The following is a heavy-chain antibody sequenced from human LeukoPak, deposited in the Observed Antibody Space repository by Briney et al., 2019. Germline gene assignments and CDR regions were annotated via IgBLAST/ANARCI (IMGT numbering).Heavy chain of an antibody. CDR2: ISGDGEST. CDR3: AKDSDCSITGIYVFAT. D-gene: IGHD2-2*01. Sequence: GGSLRLSWAASGVTLCIYAMAWIRQAPGKGLQWVSVISGDGESTYYADSVRGRFTISRDNSKNTMYLQMNNLRAEDTAIYYCAKDSDCSITGIYVFATWGQGTLVTVSS. V-gene: IGHV3-23*01. CDR1: GVTLCIYA. J-gene: IGHJ5*02.